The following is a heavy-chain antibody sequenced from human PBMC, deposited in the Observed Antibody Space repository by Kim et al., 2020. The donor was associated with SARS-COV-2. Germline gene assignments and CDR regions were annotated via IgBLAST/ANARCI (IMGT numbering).Heavy chain of an antibody. Sequence: GGSLRLSCAASGFTFSSYGMHWVRQAPGKGLEWVAVIWYDGSTKYYADPVKGRFTISRDNSKHTLYLQMNSLRAEDTAVYYCTGDGTTAMVAGYFDY. CDR2: IWYDGSTK. CDR3: TGDGTTAMVAGYFDY. V-gene: IGHV3-33*01. J-gene: IGHJ4*01. D-gene: IGHD5-18*01. CDR1: GFTFSSYG.